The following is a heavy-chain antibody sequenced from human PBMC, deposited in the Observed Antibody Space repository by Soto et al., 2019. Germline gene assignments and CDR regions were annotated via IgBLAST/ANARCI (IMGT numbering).Heavy chain of an antibody. D-gene: IGHD3-22*01. J-gene: IGHJ6*02. V-gene: IGHV3-23*01. CDR1: GFTFSHYV. CDR2: ISGSGDNT. CDR3: AKSHSSAAIYYYYYGMDV. Sequence: EVQLLESGGGLVQPGGSLRLSCAASGFTFSHYVMSWVRQAPGKGLEWVSDISGSGDNTYYADSVKGRFVISRDNSKNMVNMEMNSLRAEDTAVYYCAKSHSSAAIYYYYYGMDVWGQGTTVTVSS.